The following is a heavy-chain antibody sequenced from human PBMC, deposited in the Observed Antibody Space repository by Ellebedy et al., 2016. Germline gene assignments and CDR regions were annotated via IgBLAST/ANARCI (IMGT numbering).Heavy chain of an antibody. CDR2: ISPNNGTT. D-gene: IGHD1-14*01. J-gene: IGHJ4*02. V-gene: IGHV1-18*04. Sequence: ASVKVSCKASGYTFTSYALSWVRQAPGQGLEWMARISPNNGTTQYPQKFQGRVTLTTDTSTSTVFMELRSLRSDDTAVYYCARVKTTALDYWGQGTLVTVSS. CDR1: GYTFTSYA. CDR3: ARVKTTALDY.